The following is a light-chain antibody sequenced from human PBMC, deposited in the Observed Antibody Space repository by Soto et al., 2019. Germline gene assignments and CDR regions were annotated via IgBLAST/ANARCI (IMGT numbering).Light chain of an antibody. CDR3: QQYGNSPWR. CDR2: STS. V-gene: IGKV3-20*01. J-gene: IGKJ1*01. Sequence: EIVLTQSPGTLSLSPGERGTLSCRASQRFGSSNLAWYQQKPGQAPRLLIYSTSSRATGIPDRFSGSGSGTDFTLTISRLEPEDFAVYYCQQYGNSPWRFGQGIKVDIK. CDR1: QRFGSSN.